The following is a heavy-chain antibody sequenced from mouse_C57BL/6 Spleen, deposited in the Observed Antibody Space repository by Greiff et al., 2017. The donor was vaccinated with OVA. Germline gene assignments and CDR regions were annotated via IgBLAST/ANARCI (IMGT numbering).Heavy chain of an antibody. J-gene: IGHJ2*01. V-gene: IGHV1-64*01. D-gene: IGHD2-5*01. Sequence: QVQLQQPGAELVKPGASVKLSCKASGYTFTSYWMHWVKQRPGQGLEWIGMIHPNSGSTNYNEKFKSKATLTVDKSSSTAYMQHSSLTSEDSAVYYCARSGSNYYFDYWGQGTTLTVSS. CDR1: GYTFTSYW. CDR3: ARSGSNYYFDY. CDR2: IHPNSGST.